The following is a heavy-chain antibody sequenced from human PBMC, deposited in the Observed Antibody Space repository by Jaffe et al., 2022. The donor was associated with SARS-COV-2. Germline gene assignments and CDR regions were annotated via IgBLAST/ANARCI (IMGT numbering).Heavy chain of an antibody. CDR2: ISYDGSNK. CDR1: GFTFSIYP. Sequence: QVQLVESGGGVVQPGRSLRLSCAASGFTFSIYPIHWVRQAPGKGLEWVAVISYDGSNKYYADSVKGRFTSSRDNSKNTLYLQMNSLRVDDTAVYYCARDYSGTYWGFFDYWGQGTLVTVSS. J-gene: IGHJ4*02. CDR3: ARDYSGTYWGFFDY. D-gene: IGHD1-26*01. V-gene: IGHV3-30*04.